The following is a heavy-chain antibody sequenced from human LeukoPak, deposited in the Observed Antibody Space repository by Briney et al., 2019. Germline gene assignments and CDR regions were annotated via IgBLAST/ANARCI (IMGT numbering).Heavy chain of an antibody. CDR3: ARDIAAAGTWGDY. V-gene: IGHV3-23*01. D-gene: IGHD6-13*01. Sequence: GGSLRLSCAASGFTFSSYAMSWVRQAPGKGLEWVSAISGSGGSTYYADSVKGRFTISRDNSKNTLYLQMNSLRAEDTAVYYCARDIAAAGTWGDYWGQGTLVTVSS. J-gene: IGHJ4*02. CDR1: GFTFSSYA. CDR2: ISGSGGST.